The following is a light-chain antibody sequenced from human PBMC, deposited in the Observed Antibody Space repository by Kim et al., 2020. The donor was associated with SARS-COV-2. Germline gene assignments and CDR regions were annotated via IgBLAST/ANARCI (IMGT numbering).Light chain of an antibody. CDR3: QQANSFPPWT. CDR2: GPS. J-gene: IGKJ1*01. Sequence: IQLTQSPSSVSASVGDRVTITCRASQDINTWLGWYQQKPGKAPKLLIYGPSNLQSGVPSRFSGSGSGTDFTLTISRLQPDDCATYYCQQANSFPPWTFGQGTKVEIK. CDR1: QDINTW. V-gene: IGKV1-12*01.